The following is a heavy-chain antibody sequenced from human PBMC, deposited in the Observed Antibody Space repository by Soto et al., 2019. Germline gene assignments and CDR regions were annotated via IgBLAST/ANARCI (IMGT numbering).Heavy chain of an antibody. CDR1: GFTFSSYG. CDR3: ARSGFGELLFYYYYGMDV. J-gene: IGHJ6*02. D-gene: IGHD3-10*01. V-gene: IGHV3-33*01. CDR2: IWYDGSNK. Sequence: GGSLRLSCAASGFTFSSYGMHWVRQAPGKGLEWVAVIWYDGSNKYYADSVKGRFTISRDNSKNTLYLQMNSLRAEDTAVYYCARSGFGELLFYYYYGMDVWGQGTTVTVSS.